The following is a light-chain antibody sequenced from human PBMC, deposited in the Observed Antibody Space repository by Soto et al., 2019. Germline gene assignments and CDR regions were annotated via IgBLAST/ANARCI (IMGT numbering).Light chain of an antibody. CDR1: QSLDNW. V-gene: IGKV1-5*01. Sequence: DIQMTQSPSTLSASVGDRVTITCRASQSLDNWLAWYQQRPGKAPKLLIYDASTLESGVSSRFSGSVSGTEFTLTISSLQPDDLATYYCQQYKSSLLTFGGGTKVEIK. CDR3: QQYKSSLLT. J-gene: IGKJ4*01. CDR2: DAS.